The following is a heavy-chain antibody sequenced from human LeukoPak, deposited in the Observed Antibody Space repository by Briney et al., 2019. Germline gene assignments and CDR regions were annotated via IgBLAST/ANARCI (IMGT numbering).Heavy chain of an antibody. J-gene: IGHJ4*01. CDR2: ISDSGST. D-gene: IGHD5-24*01. V-gene: IGHV4-59*01. CDR1: GGSIRSYY. Sequence: SETLSLTCTVSGGSIRSYYWSWIRQPPGKGLEWAGYISDSGSTNYNPSLKSRLIISRDTSKNQFSLKLSSVTAADTAVYYCARVRGYNSRVSDYWGQGVLVTVSS. CDR3: ARVRGYNSRVSDY.